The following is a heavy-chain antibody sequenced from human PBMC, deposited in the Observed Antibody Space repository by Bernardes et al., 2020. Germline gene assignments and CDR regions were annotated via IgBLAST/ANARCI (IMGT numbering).Heavy chain of an antibody. J-gene: IGHJ4*02. D-gene: IGHD2-21*01. V-gene: IGHV3-30-3*01. Sequence: GSLSLSCAASAFTFSTYSMHWVRQAPGKGLEWVAFISNDGSKKRYADSVQGRFIISRDNSKNTLYLQMDSLKTDDTAVYFCATESSDLGEDFDYWGRGTLVSVSA. CDR3: ATESSDLGEDFDY. CDR2: ISNDGSKK. CDR1: AFTFSTYS.